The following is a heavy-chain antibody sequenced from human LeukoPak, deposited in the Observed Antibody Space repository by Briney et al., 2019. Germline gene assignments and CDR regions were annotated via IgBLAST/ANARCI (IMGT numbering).Heavy chain of an antibody. CDR2: IYYSGST. J-gene: IGHJ4*02. V-gene: IGHV4-59*08. Sequence: SEILSLTCTVSGGSISSYYWSWIRQPPGKGLEWIGYIYYSGSTNYNPSLKSRVTISVDTSKNQFSLKLSSVTAADTAVYYCARLSPHNYFDYWGQGTLVTVSS. CDR3: ARLSPHNYFDY. CDR1: GGSISSYY.